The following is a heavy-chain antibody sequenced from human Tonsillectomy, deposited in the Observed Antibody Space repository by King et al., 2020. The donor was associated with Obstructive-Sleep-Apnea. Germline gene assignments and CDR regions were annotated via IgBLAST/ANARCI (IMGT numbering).Heavy chain of an antibody. Sequence: QLVQSGGGVVQPGRSLRLSCAASGFTFSSYAMHWVRQAPGKGLEWVAVISYDGSNKYYADSVKGRFTISRDNSKNTLYLQMNSLRAEDTAVYYCAREEMATPDYWGQGTLVTVSS. CDR3: AREEMATPDY. CDR2: ISYDGSNK. D-gene: IGHD5-24*01. CDR1: GFTFSSYA. V-gene: IGHV3-30-3*01. J-gene: IGHJ4*02.